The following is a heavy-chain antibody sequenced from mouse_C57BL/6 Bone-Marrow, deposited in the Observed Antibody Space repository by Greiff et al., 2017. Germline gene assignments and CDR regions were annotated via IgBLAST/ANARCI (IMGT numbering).Heavy chain of an antibody. V-gene: IGHV1-72*01. J-gene: IGHJ3*01. CDR3: ARREFAY. CDR2: IDPNRGGT. Sequence: QVQLQQPGAELVKPGASVKLSCKASGYTFTSYWMHWVKQRPGRGLEWIGRIDPNRGGTKYNEKFKSKATLTVDKPSSTAYMQRSSLTADDSAVYYCARREFAYWGQGTLVTVSA. CDR1: GYTFTSYW.